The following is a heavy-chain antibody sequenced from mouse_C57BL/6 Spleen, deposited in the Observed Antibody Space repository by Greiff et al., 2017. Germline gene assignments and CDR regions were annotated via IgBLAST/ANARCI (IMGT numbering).Heavy chain of an antibody. J-gene: IGHJ4*01. CDR1: GFTFSDYY. D-gene: IGHD2-4*01. Sequence: EVMLVESEGGLVQPGSSMKLSCTASGFTFSDYYMAWVRQVPEKGLEWVANINYDGSSTYYLDPLKSRFIISRDNAKNILYLQMSSLKSEDTATYYCAREEDYPLYAMDYWGQGTSVTVSS. V-gene: IGHV5-16*01. CDR3: AREEDYPLYAMDY. CDR2: INYDGSST.